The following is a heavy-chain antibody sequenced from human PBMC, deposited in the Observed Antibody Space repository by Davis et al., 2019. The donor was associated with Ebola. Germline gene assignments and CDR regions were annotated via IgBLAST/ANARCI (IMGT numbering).Heavy chain of an antibody. Sequence: ASVKVSCKASGDTFTSYDINCVRQATGQGLEWMGWMNPNSGNTGYAQKFQGRVTMTRDTSASTVYMELSSLRSEDTAVYYCARDLISYSRSSSYYYYGMDVWGQGTTVTVSS. CDR2: MNPNSGNT. CDR1: GDTFTSYD. CDR3: ARDLISYSRSSSYYYYGMDV. V-gene: IGHV1-8*01. J-gene: IGHJ6*02. D-gene: IGHD6-6*01.